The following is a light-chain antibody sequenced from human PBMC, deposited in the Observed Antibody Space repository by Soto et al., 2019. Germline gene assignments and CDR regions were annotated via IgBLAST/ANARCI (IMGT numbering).Light chain of an antibody. J-gene: IGKJ5*01. Sequence: EVVLTQSPVTLSLSPGERATLSCRAIQSLSSAYLAWYQQKPGQAPRLLLYGASTRATGIPDRFSGSGSGTEFTLTISILQPEDFATYYCQQSYSTPPITFGQGRRLEIK. CDR1: QSLSSAY. CDR3: QQSYSTPPIT. V-gene: IGKV3-20*01. CDR2: GAS.